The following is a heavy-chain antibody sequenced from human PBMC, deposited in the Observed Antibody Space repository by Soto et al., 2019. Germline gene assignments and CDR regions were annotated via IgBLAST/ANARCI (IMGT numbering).Heavy chain of an antibody. CDR2: ISNIGFT. CDR3: TTQGFGGLHGLVDV. J-gene: IGHJ6*02. D-gene: IGHD3-10*01. Sequence: SETLSLTCAVYGGSISSINNHFSNHYCSWIRLSPGKGLEWIGYISNIGFTRYNPSLKSRVSISVDTSKNQFSLKLTSVTAADTAVYYCTTQGFGGLHGLVDVWGQGTTVTVSS. CDR1: GGSISSINNHFSNHY. V-gene: IGHV4-59*08.